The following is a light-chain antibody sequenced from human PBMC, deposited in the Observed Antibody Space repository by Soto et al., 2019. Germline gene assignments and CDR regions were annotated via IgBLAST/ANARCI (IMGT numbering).Light chain of an antibody. J-gene: IGKJ2*01. CDR1: QSVSSY. V-gene: IGKV3-11*01. Sequence: EIVLTQSPATLSLSPGERATLSCRASQSVSSYLAWYQQKPGQAPRLLIYDASTRATGIPARFRGSVSGTDFTLSISSLEPEDFAVYYCQQRGYTFGQGTKLEIK. CDR2: DAS. CDR3: QQRGYT.